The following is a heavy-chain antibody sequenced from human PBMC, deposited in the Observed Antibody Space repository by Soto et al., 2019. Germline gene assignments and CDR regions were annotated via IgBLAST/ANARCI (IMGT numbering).Heavy chain of an antibody. J-gene: IGHJ4*01. Sequence: SVKVSCKASGGTFSSYAISWVRQAPGQGLEWMGGIIPIFGTANYAQKFQGRVAITADESTSTAYMELSSLRSEDTAVYYCARDRGIDSSSWSLSWGQEPWSPSPQ. CDR3: ARDRGIDSSSWSLS. CDR2: IIPIFGTA. D-gene: IGHD6-13*01. V-gene: IGHV1-69*13. CDR1: GGTFSSYA.